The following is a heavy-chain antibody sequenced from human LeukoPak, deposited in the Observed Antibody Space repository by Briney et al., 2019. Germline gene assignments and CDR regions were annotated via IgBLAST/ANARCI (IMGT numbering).Heavy chain of an antibody. J-gene: IGHJ4*02. Sequence: SETQSLTYTVTGGTHNRGEDNRRRHRQPPKTDQDRIGYIYYSGSTYYNPSLKSRVTISVDTSKNQFSLKLSSVTAADTAVYYCARVMIVGAFDYWGQGTLVTVSS. V-gene: IGHV4-30-4*01. CDR1: GGTHNRGEDN. CDR3: ARVMIVGAFDY. D-gene: IGHD3-22*01. CDR2: IYYSGST.